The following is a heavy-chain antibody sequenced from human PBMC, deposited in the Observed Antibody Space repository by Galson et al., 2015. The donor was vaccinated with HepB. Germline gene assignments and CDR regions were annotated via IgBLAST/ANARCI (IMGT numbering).Heavy chain of an antibody. CDR1: GFTFSSYW. V-gene: IGHV3-7*03. Sequence: SLRLSCAASGFTFSSYWMSWVRQAPGKGLEWVANIKQDGSGKYYVDSVKGRFTMSRDNAKNSLYLQMNSLRAEDTAVYYCARDLYRTSSGVYEYYYMDVWGKGTTVTVSS. D-gene: IGHD6-6*01. J-gene: IGHJ6*03. CDR2: IKQDGSGK. CDR3: ARDLYRTSSGVYEYYYMDV.